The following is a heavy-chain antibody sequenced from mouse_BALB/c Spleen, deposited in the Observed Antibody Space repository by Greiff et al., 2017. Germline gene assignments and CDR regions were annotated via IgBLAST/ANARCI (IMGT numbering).Heavy chain of an antibody. CDR1: GFTFSSFG. Sequence: EVMVVESGGGLVQPGGSRKLSCAASGFTFSSFGMHWVRQAPEKGLEWVAYISSGSSTIYYADTVKGRFTISRDNPKNTLFLQMTSLRSEDTAMYYCARSTMITTDGYYYAMDYWGQGTSVTVSS. D-gene: IGHD2-4*01. V-gene: IGHV5-17*02. J-gene: IGHJ4*01. CDR2: ISSGSSTI. CDR3: ARSTMITTDGYYYAMDY.